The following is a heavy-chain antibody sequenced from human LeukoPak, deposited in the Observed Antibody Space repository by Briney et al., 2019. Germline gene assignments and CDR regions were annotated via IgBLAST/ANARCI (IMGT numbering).Heavy chain of an antibody. CDR3: ARRPYGGNSGFDY. J-gene: IGHJ4*02. Sequence: HAGGSLRLSCAASGFTFNGYWMHWVRQAPGKGLVWVSRINSDGSSTSYADSVKGRFTISTDNAKKTLFLQMNSLRAEDTAVYHCARRPYGGNSGFDYWGQGTLVTVSS. V-gene: IGHV3-74*01. CDR2: INSDGSST. D-gene: IGHD4-23*01. CDR1: GFTFNGYW.